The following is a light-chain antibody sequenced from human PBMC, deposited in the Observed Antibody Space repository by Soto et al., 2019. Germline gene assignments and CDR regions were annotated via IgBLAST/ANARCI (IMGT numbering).Light chain of an antibody. CDR1: SSNIGSNT. CDR3: AAWDDSLNGDV. J-gene: IGLJ1*01. Sequence: QSVLTQPPSASGTPGQRVTISCSGSSSNIGSNTVNWYQQLPGTAPKLLIYSKNQRPSGVPDRFSGSRSGTSASLAISGLQSEDEADYYCAAWDDSLNGDVFGTGTKVTVL. V-gene: IGLV1-44*01. CDR2: SKN.